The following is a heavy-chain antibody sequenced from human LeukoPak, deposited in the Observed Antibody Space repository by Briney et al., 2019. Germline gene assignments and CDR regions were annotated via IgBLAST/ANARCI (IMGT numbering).Heavy chain of an antibody. V-gene: IGHV3-72*01. D-gene: IGHD2-2*01. CDR3: ARARIGYCSSTSCPG. CDR1: GFTFSDHY. CDR2: TRNKANSYTT. J-gene: IGHJ4*02. Sequence: GGSLRLSCAASGFTFSDHYMDWVRQAPGKGLEWVGRTRNKANSYTTEYAASVKGRFTISRDDSKNSLYLQMNSLKTGDTAVYYCARARIGYCSSTSCPGWGQGTLVTVSS.